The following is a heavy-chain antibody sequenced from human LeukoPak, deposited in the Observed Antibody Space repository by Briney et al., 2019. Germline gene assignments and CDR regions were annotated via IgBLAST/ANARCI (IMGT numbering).Heavy chain of an antibody. CDR1: GFTFSSYS. V-gene: IGHV3-21*01. CDR3: AREPKRAAMVRGVIDY. D-gene: IGHD3-10*01. CDR2: ISGSSSYI. Sequence: GGSLRLSCAASGFTFSSYSMNWVRQAPGKGLEWVSSISGSSSYIYYADSVKGRFTISRDNAKNSLYLQMNSLRAEDTAVYYCAREPKRAAMVRGVIDYWGQGTLVTVSS. J-gene: IGHJ4*02.